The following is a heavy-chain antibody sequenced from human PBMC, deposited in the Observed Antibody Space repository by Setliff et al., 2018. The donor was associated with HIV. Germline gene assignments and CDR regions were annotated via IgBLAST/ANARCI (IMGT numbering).Heavy chain of an antibody. Sequence: SETLSLTCTVSGGSISSSSYYWGWIRQPPGKGLEWIGSIYYSGSTNYNPSLKSRVTISVDTSKNHFSLKLSAVTAADTAVYYCARHDGTYCGGDCYLLGYFDLWGRGTLVTVSS. J-gene: IGHJ2*01. V-gene: IGHV4-39*01. CDR1: GGSISSSSYY. CDR2: IYYSGST. CDR3: ARHDGTYCGGDCYLLGYFDL. D-gene: IGHD2-21*02.